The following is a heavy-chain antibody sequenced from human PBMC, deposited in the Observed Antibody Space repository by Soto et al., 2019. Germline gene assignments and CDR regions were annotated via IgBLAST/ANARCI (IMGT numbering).Heavy chain of an antibody. D-gene: IGHD3-22*01. CDR2: INQSGST. CDR3: ARLGGYVSVGYYYLWDS. V-gene: IGHV4-39*01. Sequence: QLQLQESGPGLVKPSETLSLTCRVSDGSMNSDSSYWGWIRQPPGKGLEWIGVINQSGSTYHNLSLKGRVTMSVDGSRNLFSLKLTSMTAADTAVYYCARLGGYVSVGYYYLWDSWGQGTRVTVSS. J-gene: IGHJ4*02. CDR1: DGSMNSDSSY.